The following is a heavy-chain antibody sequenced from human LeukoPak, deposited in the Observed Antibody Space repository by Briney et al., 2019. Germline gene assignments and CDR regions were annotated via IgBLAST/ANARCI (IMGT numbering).Heavy chain of an antibody. J-gene: IGHJ4*02. V-gene: IGHV3-33*01. D-gene: IGHD3-10*01. CDR3: ARDRGGSKFFDY. Sequence: GGSLRLSCAASGFTFNSYGMHWVRQAPDKGLEWVAFTWSDGTNKYYVDSVKARFTISRDNSKNTLYLQMNSLRAEDTAVYYCARDRGGSKFFDYWDQGTLVTVSS. CDR1: GFTFNSYG. CDR2: TWSDGTNK.